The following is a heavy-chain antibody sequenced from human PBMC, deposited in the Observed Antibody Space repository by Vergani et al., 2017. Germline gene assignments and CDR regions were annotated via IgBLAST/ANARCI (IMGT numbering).Heavy chain of an antibody. V-gene: IGHV3-15*01. Sequence: EVQLVESGGGLVKPGGSLRLSCAASGFTFINAWMTWVRQAPGKGLEWVGRIKSKTDGGTTYYAAPVKGKFTISRDDSKNTLYLQMNSLRAEDTDVYYCARARCIETCYMSNWLDAWVQGTLVTVSS. CDR2: IKSKTDGGTT. CDR3: ARARCIETCYMSNWLDA. D-gene: IGHD3-9*01. J-gene: IGHJ5*02. CDR1: GFTFINAW.